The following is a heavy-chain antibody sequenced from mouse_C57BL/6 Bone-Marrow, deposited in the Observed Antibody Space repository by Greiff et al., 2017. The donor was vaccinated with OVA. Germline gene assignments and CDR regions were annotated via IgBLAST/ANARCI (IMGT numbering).Heavy chain of an antibody. CDR3: ATNWDC. CDR2: IFPGGGCT. CDR1: GYTFTSHW. J-gene: IGHJ2*01. Sequence: VHVVESGPELVMPGASVKISCKAPGYTFTSHWMQWVRQRPGQGLEWIGEIFPGGGCTNYNEKFKGKATLTVDTSSSTAYMQLSSLTSEDSAVYVCATNWDCWGEGTTLSDSS. D-gene: IGHD4-1*01. V-gene: IGHV1-56*01.